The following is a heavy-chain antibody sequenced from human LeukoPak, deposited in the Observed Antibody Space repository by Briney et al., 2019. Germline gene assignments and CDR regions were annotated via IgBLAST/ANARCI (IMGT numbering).Heavy chain of an antibody. CDR1: GGTFSSYT. V-gene: IGHV1-69*04. CDR2: IIPILGIA. Sequence: SVKVSCKASGGTFSSYTISWVRQAPGQGLEWTGRIIPILGIANYAQKFQGRVTITADKSTSTAYIELSSLRSEDTAVYYCAREGVVPAAIYYYYMDVWGKGTTVTVSS. D-gene: IGHD2-2*01. CDR3: AREGVVPAAIYYYYMDV. J-gene: IGHJ6*03.